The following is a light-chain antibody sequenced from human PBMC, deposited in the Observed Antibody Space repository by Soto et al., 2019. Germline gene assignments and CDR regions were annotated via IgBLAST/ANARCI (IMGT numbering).Light chain of an antibody. J-gene: IGKJ4*01. CDR2: WAS. V-gene: IGKV4-1*01. CDR3: QQYYSAPFT. Sequence: DIVLTQPPDSLAVSLGERATINCKSSQSVLYSSNNKNYLAWYQQKPGQPPKLLISWASTRESGVPDRFSGSGSGTDFTLTVSSLQAEDMAVYYCQQYYSAPFTFGGGTKVEIK. CDR1: QSVLYSSNNKNY.